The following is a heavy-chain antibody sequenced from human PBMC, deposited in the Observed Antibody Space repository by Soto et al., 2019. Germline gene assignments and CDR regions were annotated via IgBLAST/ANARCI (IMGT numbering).Heavy chain of an antibody. Sequence: QVQLVESGGGVVQPGRSLRLSCAASGFTFSSYAMHWVRQAPGKGLEWVAVISYDGSNKYYADSVKGRFTISRDNSKNTLNLQMNSLRAEDTAVYYCARGIAAAQYGMDVWGQGTTVTVSS. CDR3: ARGIAAAQYGMDV. V-gene: IGHV3-30-3*01. J-gene: IGHJ6*02. CDR1: GFTFSSYA. CDR2: ISYDGSNK. D-gene: IGHD6-13*01.